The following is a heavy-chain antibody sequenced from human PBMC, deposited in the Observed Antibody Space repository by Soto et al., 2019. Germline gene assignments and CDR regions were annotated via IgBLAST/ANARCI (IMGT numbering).Heavy chain of an antibody. CDR3: ARVGWGGDT. CDR2: KPYTGSP. CDR1: GGSVSSGSYH. Sequence: QVQLQESGPGLVKPSDTLSLTCSVSGGSVSSGSYHWSCIRQPPGKGLEWIGFKPYTGSPDYNTSLKSREAISINRSTNKSSLKLSSVTTTDTAVYSCARVGWGGDTWGQGTLVTISS. J-gene: IGHJ5*02. D-gene: IGHD7-27*01. V-gene: IGHV4-61*01.